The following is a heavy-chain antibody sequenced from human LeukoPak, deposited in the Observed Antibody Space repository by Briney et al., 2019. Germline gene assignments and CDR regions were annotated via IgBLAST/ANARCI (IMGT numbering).Heavy chain of an antibody. Sequence: SETLSLTCTVSGGSISSYYWSWIRQPPGKGLEWIGYIYYSGSTNYNPSLKSRVTISVDTSKNQFSLKLSSVTAADTAMYFCARVKRKYQLLKPLHETPSHYFDYWGQGTLVTVSS. CDR2: IYYSGST. CDR1: GGSISSYY. J-gene: IGHJ4*02. V-gene: IGHV4-59*12. CDR3: ARVKRKYQLLKPLHETPSHYFDY. D-gene: IGHD2-2*01.